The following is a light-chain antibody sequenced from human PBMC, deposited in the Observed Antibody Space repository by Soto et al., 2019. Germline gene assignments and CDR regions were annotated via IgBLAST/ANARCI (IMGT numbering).Light chain of an antibody. Sequence: EIVFTQSPGTLSFSPVERATLSCQASQSVNSIYLAWYQQKPGQAPRLLIYGASSRATGIPDRFSGSGSGTDFTLTISRLEPEDFALYYCQQYGGSPRTFGQGTKVDIK. V-gene: IGKV3-20*01. CDR1: QSVNSIY. CDR3: QQYGGSPRT. J-gene: IGKJ1*01. CDR2: GAS.